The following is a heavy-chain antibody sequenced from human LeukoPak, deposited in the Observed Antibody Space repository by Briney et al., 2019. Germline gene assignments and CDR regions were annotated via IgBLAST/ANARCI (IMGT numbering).Heavy chain of an antibody. CDR3: AREPDSSFDY. D-gene: IGHD2-15*01. CDR2: ISSSSSYI. V-gene: IGHV3-21*01. CDR1: GFTVSSNY. Sequence: GGSLRLSCAASGFTVSSNYMSWVRQAPGKGLEWVSSISSSSSYIYYADSVKGRFTISRDNAKNSLYLQMNSLRAEDTAVYYCAREPDSSFDYWGQGTLVTVSS. J-gene: IGHJ4*02.